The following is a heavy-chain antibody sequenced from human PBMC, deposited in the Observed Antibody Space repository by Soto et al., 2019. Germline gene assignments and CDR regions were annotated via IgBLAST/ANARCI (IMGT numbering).Heavy chain of an antibody. D-gene: IGHD3-22*01. CDR2: IKEAGGKT. CDR1: VLTLSRYC. J-gene: IGHJ4*02. CDR3: ARDYYGPGPD. Sequence: EVQLVDAGGGLVQPGGSLRLSCVASVLTLSRYCMSWFRQAPGKGLEWVANIKEAGGKTYSVDSVKGRLTISRDNAKNSVYLLRNSLRVEATVVYYCARDYYGPGPDWGQGTLVIVSS. V-gene: IGHV3-7*04.